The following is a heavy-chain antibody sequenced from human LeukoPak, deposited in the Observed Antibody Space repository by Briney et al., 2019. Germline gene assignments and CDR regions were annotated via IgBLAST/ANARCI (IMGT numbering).Heavy chain of an antibody. V-gene: IGHV4-4*07. J-gene: IGHJ3*02. CDR2: IYTSGST. CDR3: AREDIVVVVAATQAGAFDI. CDR1: GGSISSYY. Sequence: SETLSLTCTVSGGSISSYYWSWIRQPAGEGLEWIGRIYTSGSTNYNPSLKSRVTMSVDTSKNQFSLKLSSVTAADTAVYYCAREDIVVVVAATQAGAFDIWGQGTMVTVSS. D-gene: IGHD2-15*01.